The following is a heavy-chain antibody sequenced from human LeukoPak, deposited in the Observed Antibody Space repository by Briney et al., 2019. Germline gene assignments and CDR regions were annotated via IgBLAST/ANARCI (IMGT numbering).Heavy chain of an antibody. CDR1: GFTFNTYT. CDR2: ISGGGGST. D-gene: IGHD1-26*01. J-gene: IGHJ4*02. CDR3: AKGGKWDVTPFDY. Sequence: QSGGSLRLSCAASGFTFNTYTMNWVRQAPGKGLEWVSTISGGGGSTYYADSVKGRFTISRDNSKNTLYLQVNSLRAEDTAVYYCAKGGKWDVTPFDYWGQGTLVTVSS. V-gene: IGHV3-23*01.